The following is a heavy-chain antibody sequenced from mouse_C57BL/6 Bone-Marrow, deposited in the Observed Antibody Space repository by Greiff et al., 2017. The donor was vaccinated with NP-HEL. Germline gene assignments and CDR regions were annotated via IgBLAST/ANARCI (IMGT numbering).Heavy chain of an antibody. CDR2: ISYDGSN. Sequence: EVQLQQSGPGLVKPSQSLSLTCSVTGYSITSGYYWNWIRQFPGNKLEWMGYISYDGSNNYNPSLKNRISITRDTSKNQFFLKLNSVTTEDTATYYCARLDYYYVYYFDYWGQGTTLTVSS. CDR3: ARLDYYYVYYFDY. D-gene: IGHD1-1*01. CDR1: GYSITSGYY. V-gene: IGHV3-6*01. J-gene: IGHJ2*01.